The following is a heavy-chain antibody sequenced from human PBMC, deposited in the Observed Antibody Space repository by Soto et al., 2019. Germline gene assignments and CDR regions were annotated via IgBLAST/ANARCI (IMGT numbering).Heavy chain of an antibody. CDR3: VREDMSGTYYFDY. CDR2: VYRTGIT. Sequence: PSETLSLTCRVSGASVSSETHFWTRIRQPPGKGLEWIGYVYRTGITNSNPALTSRVTVSADRSKNQFSLTLRSVTAADTAVYYCVREDMSGTYYFDYWGPGIQVTVSS. CDR1: GASVSSETHF. V-gene: IGHV4-61*01. J-gene: IGHJ4*02. D-gene: IGHD1-26*01.